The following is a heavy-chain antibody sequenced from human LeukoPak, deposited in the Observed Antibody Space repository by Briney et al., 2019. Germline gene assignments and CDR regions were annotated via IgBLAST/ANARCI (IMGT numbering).Heavy chain of an antibody. CDR2: IRYDGSNK. Sequence: PGGSLRLSCAASGFTSSSYGMHWVRQAPGKGLEWVAFIRYDGSNKYYADSVKGRFTISRDNSKNTLYLQMNSLRAEDTAVYYCAKVRDILTGYQPFDYWGQGTLVTVSS. D-gene: IGHD3-9*01. V-gene: IGHV3-30*02. CDR3: AKVRDILTGYQPFDY. J-gene: IGHJ4*02. CDR1: GFTSSSYG.